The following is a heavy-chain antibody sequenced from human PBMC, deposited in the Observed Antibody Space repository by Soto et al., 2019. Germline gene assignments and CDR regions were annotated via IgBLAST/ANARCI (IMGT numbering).Heavy chain of an antibody. CDR2: ISYDGSNK. CDR1: GFTFSSYA. D-gene: IGHD3-9*01. V-gene: IGHV3-30-3*01. Sequence: GGSLRLSCAACGFTFSSYAMHWVRQAPGKGLEWVAVISYDGSNKYYADSVKGRFTISRDNSKNTLYLQMNSLRAEDTAVYYCARDKFESAGYYYYYGMDVWGQGTTVTVSS. CDR3: ARDKFESAGYYYYYGMDV. J-gene: IGHJ6*02.